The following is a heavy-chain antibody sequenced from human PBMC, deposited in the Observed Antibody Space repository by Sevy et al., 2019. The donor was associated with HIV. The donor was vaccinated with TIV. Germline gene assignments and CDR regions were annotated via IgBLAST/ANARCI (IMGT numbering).Heavy chain of an antibody. CDR3: ARDQKRGYSYGQDDAFDI. CDR1: GFTFSSYG. D-gene: IGHD5-18*01. CDR2: ISYDGSNK. V-gene: IGHV3-30*03. Sequence: GGSLRLSCAASGFTFSSYGMHWVRQAPGKGLEWVAVISYDGSNKYYADSVKGRFTISRDNAKNSLYLQMNSLRDEDTAVYYCARDQKRGYSYGQDDAFDIWGQGTMVTVSS. J-gene: IGHJ3*02.